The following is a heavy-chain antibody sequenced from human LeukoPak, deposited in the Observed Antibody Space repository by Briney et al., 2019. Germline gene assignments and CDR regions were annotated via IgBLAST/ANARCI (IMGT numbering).Heavy chain of an antibody. CDR1: GFTFSRHW. D-gene: IGHD3-16*01. Sequence: PGGSLRLSCAASGFTFSRHWMHWVRQAPGKGLVWVSRINNDESSTTYANSVRGRFTISRDNAKNTLYLQMNSPRDEDTAVYYCARAGLGISGQHPHDTCGQGTLVTVSS. CDR3: ARAGLGISGQHPHDT. V-gene: IGHV3-74*01. CDR2: INNDESST. J-gene: IGHJ5*02.